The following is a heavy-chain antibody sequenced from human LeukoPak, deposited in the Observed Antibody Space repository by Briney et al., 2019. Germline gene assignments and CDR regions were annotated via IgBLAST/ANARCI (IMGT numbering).Heavy chain of an antibody. CDR2: ISYDESHK. CDR1: GFTFRHYV. D-gene: IGHD3-10*01. Sequence: GGSLRLSRVCSGFTFRHYVIHWVRHAPGKGLERVAVISYDESHKFYADSVKGRFTISRDNSNATLFLQMNSLRSEDAAVYYCVRARVRARSGAFDVWGQGTLVTVSS. J-gene: IGHJ3*01. CDR3: VRARVRARSGAFDV. V-gene: IGHV3-30*04.